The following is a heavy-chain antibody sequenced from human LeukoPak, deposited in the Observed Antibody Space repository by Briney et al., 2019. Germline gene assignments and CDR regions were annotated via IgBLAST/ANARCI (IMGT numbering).Heavy chain of an antibody. CDR1: GFTFDDYG. CDR2: INWNGGST. J-gene: IGHJ3*02. Sequence: PGGSLRLSCAASGFTFDDYGMSWFRQAPGKGLEWVSGINWNGGSTGYADSVKGRFTISRDNAKNSLYLQMNSLRAEDTAVYYCARDSCSGGSCYSGTFDIWGQGTMVTVSS. CDR3: ARDSCSGGSCYSGTFDI. D-gene: IGHD2-15*01. V-gene: IGHV3-20*04.